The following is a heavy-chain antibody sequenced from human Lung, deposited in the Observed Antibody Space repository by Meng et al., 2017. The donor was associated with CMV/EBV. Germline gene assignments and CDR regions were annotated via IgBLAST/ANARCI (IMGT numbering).Heavy chain of an antibody. CDR2: IIPIFGTA. CDR3: ARNPYDYGINWFDP. V-gene: IGHV1-69*05. CDR1: GGTFSSYD. D-gene: IGHD4-17*01. Sequence: SGGTFSSYDISWVRQAPGQGLEWMGGIIPIFGTANYAQKFQGRVTITTDESTSTAYMELSSLRSEDTAVYYCARNPYDYGINWFDPWGQGTLVTVSS. J-gene: IGHJ5*02.